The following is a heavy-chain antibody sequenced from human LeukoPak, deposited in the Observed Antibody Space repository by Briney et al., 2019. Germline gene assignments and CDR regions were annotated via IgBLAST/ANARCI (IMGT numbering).Heavy chain of an antibody. CDR1: GFTFSDYA. J-gene: IGHJ4*02. CDR3: ARNYYDSSAYYYFDY. D-gene: IGHD3-22*01. CDR2: ITGSGGST. Sequence: QPGGSLRLSCAASGFTFSDYALSWVRQAPGKGLDWVSAITGSGGSTYYADSVKGRFTISRDSSKNTLYLQMSSLRAEDTAVYYCARNYYDSSAYYYFDYWGQGTLVTVSS. V-gene: IGHV3-23*01.